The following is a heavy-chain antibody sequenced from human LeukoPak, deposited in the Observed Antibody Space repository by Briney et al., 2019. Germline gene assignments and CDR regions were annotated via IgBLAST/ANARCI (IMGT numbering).Heavy chain of an antibody. CDR1: GGSISSGGYY. CDR2: IYRSGST. Sequence: SETLPLTCTVSGGSISSGGYYWSWIRQPPGKGLEWIGYIYRSGSTYYNPSLKSRVTISVDRSKNQFSLKLSSVTAADTAVYYCARAPRTVTSPYYFDYWGQGTLVTVSS. D-gene: IGHD4-11*01. J-gene: IGHJ4*02. V-gene: IGHV4-30-2*01. CDR3: ARAPRTVTSPYYFDY.